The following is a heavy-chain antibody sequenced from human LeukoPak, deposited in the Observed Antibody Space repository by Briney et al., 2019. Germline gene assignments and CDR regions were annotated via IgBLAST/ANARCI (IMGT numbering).Heavy chain of an antibody. CDR1: GGSISSTNW. CDR3: TREAQWGGYFYGMDV. Sequence: SGTLSLTCAVSGGSISSTNWWSWVRQPPGKGLEWIGEIDHGGTTNYNPSLKGRVTISVDKSKNQFSLNLSSVTAADTAIYYCTREAQWGGYFYGMDVWGKGTTVTVSS. J-gene: IGHJ6*04. V-gene: IGHV4-4*02. D-gene: IGHD1-26*01. CDR2: IDHGGTT.